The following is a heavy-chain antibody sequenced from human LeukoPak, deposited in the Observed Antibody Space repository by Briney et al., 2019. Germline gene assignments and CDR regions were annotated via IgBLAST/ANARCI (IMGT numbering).Heavy chain of an antibody. CDR3: ANKGSSDWRFDY. J-gene: IGHJ4*02. D-gene: IGHD6-19*01. V-gene: IGHV3-30*18. CDR2: ISYDGRNK. CDR1: GFTFSSYE. Sequence: GGSLRLSCAASGFTFSSYEMHWVRQASGKGLEWVAVISYDGRNKYYADSVKGRFTISRDNSKNTLYLQMNSLRAEDTALYYCANKGSSDWRFDYWGQGTLVTVSS.